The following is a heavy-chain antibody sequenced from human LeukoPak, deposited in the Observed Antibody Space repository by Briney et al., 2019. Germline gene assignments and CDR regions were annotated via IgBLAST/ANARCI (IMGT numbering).Heavy chain of an antibody. CDR2: INVSGGST. D-gene: IGHD3-22*01. CDR1: EFTFSSYA. Sequence: GGSLRLSCAASEFTFSSYAMQWVRQAPGKGLEWGSGINVSGGSTCYADSVKGRFTISRDNSKNTLSLQINSLRAEDTALYYCARGASRYYYDSSGYFLYYFDHWGQGTLVTVSS. V-gene: IGHV3-23*01. J-gene: IGHJ4*02. CDR3: ARGASRYYYDSSGYFLYYFDH.